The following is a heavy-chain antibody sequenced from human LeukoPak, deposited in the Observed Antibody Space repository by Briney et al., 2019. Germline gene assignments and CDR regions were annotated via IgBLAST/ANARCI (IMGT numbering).Heavy chain of an antibody. D-gene: IGHD5-18*01. CDR3: AKGGNTYYFDY. CDR2: ISYDGSNK. J-gene: IGHJ4*02. Sequence: GGSLRLSCAASGFTFSSYGMHWVRQAPGKGLEWVAVISYDGSNKYYGDSVKGRFTISRDNSKNTLYLQMNSLRAEDTAVYCCAKGGNTYYFDYWGQGTLVTVSS. CDR1: GFTFSSYG. V-gene: IGHV3-30*18.